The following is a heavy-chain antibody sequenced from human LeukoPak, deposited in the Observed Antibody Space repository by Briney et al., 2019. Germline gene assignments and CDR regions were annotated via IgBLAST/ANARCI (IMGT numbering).Heavy chain of an antibody. Sequence: TGGSLRLSYAASGFTFSSYAMHWVRQAPGKGLEWVAVISYDGSNKYYADSVKGRFTISRDNSKNTLYLQMNSQRAEDTAVYYCAREGRTYDILTGYAYYFDYWGQGTLVTVSS. CDR1: GFTFSSYA. D-gene: IGHD3-9*01. CDR2: ISYDGSNK. CDR3: AREGRTYDILTGYAYYFDY. V-gene: IGHV3-30*04. J-gene: IGHJ4*02.